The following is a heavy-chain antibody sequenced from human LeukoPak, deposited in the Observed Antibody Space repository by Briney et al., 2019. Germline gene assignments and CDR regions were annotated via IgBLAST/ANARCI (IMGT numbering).Heavy chain of an antibody. CDR2: ISYDGSNK. J-gene: IGHJ4*02. CDR3: ARDGLWDGSNPQYYFDY. D-gene: IGHD5-24*01. Sequence: GGSLRLSCAASGFTISSYAMHWVRQAPGKGLEWVAFISYDGSNKYYADSVKGRFTISRDNSKNTLYLQMNSLRAEDTAVYYCARDGLWDGSNPQYYFDYWGQGTLVTVSS. V-gene: IGHV3-30*04. CDR1: GFTISSYA.